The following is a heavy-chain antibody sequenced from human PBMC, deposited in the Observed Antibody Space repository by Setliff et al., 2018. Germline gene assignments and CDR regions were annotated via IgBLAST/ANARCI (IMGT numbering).Heavy chain of an antibody. J-gene: IGHJ6*02. CDR2: IIPIFGTA. Sequence: VASVKVSCKASGGTFSSYAISWVRQAPGQRLEWMGGIIPIFGTANYAQKFQGRVTITADESTSTAYMELSSLRSEDTAVYYCARDLIDPDYGDYLSFYYYGMDVWGQGTTVTVSS. CDR3: ARDLIDPDYGDYLSFYYYGMDV. CDR1: GGTFSSYA. D-gene: IGHD4-17*01. V-gene: IGHV1-69*13.